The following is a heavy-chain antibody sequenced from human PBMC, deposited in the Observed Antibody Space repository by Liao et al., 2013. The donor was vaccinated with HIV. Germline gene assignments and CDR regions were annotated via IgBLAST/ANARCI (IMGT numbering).Heavy chain of an antibody. J-gene: IGHJ6*03. CDR1: HGSISSYY. V-gene: IGHV4-59*01. Sequence: QVQLQESGSGLVKPSETLSLTCTVSHGSISSYYWSWIRQPPGKGLEWIGYIYYTGGTDYNPSLKSRVILSVDTSKNQFSLRLSSVTAADTAVYYCAGSGNYYSPYFYYMDVWGKGTTVTVSS. D-gene: IGHD1-26*01. CDR3: AGSGNYYSPYFYYMDV. CDR2: IYYTGGT.